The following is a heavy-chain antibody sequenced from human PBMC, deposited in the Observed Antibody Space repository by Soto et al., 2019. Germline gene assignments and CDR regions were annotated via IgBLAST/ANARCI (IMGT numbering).Heavy chain of an antibody. Sequence: SVKVSCKAPGFHFATSTMKWVRQTRGHRLEWIGWIVVGTGDTNFAQDLRQRVTFSRAMSTSTAYMDVSTLRSADTAMYCSATASAEYTYGFDLWGQGSLVTVSS. D-gene: IGHD4-17*01. V-gene: IGHV1-58*02. CDR2: IVVGTGDT. CDR3: ATASAEYTYGFDL. J-gene: IGHJ4*02. CDR1: GFHFATST.